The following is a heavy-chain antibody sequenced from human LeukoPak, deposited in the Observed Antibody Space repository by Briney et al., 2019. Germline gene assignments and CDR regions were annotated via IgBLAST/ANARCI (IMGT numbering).Heavy chain of an antibody. CDR3: ARRNYDLLTGYHDAFDM. Sequence: GESLKISCKGSGYSFTSYWIGWVRQMPGKGLEWMGIIYPGDSDTRYSPSFQGQVTISADKSISTAYLQWSSLKASDTAMYYCARRNYDLLTGYHDAFDMWGQGTMVIVSS. CDR2: IYPGDSDT. D-gene: IGHD3-9*01. CDR1: GYSFTSYW. V-gene: IGHV5-51*01. J-gene: IGHJ3*02.